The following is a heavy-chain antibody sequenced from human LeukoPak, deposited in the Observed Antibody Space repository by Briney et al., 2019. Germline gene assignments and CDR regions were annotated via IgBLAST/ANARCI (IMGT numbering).Heavy chain of an antibody. CDR1: GDSVSSNSAA. Sequence: SQTLSLTCAISGDSVSSNSAAWNWIRQSPSRGLEWLGRTYYRSKWYNDYAVSVKSRITINPDTSKNQFSLQLNSVTPEDTAVYYCAREVRGRRAARPGGTHHYYYYGMDVWGQGTTVTVSS. D-gene: IGHD6-6*01. CDR2: TYYRSKWYN. V-gene: IGHV6-1*01. CDR3: AREVRGRRAARPGGTHHYYYYGMDV. J-gene: IGHJ6*02.